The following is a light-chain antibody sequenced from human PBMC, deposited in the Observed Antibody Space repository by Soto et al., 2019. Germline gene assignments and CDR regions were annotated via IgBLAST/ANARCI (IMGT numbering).Light chain of an antibody. CDR1: QSVSSN. CDR3: QHFTNWPPT. Sequence: EIVMTQSPATLSVSPGERATLSCRASQSVSSNLAWYRQKPGQAPRLLIYGASTRATGIPARFSGSGSGTEFALTISSLQSEDFAVYYCQHFTNWPPTFGQGTKLEIK. J-gene: IGKJ2*01. V-gene: IGKV3-15*01. CDR2: GAS.